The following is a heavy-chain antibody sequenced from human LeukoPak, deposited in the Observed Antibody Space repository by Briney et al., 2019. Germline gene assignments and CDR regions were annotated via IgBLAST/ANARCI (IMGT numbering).Heavy chain of an antibody. Sequence: GASVKVSCKASGYTFTTYGISWVRQAPGQGLEWMGWISAYNGNTNYAQKLQGRVTMTTDTSTSTAYMELSRLRSDDTAVYYCARPSYDFWSGYYWGQGTLVTVSS. CDR3: ARPSYDFWSGYY. CDR2: ISAYNGNT. D-gene: IGHD3-3*01. J-gene: IGHJ4*02. V-gene: IGHV1-18*01. CDR1: GYTFTTYG.